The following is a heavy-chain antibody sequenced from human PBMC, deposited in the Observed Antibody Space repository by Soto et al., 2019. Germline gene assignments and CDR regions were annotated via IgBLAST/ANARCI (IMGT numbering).Heavy chain of an antibody. CDR1: GFTFSNFV. D-gene: IGHD6-13*01. J-gene: IGHJ4*02. Sequence: QVQLMESGGGVVQPGGSLRLSCAASGFTFSNFVMHWVRQAPGKGLEWVAATSYDGKNKDHADSVKGRFTISRDNSKNTLYLQMNSLRHEDTAVYFCARERAIAATGIFYYWGQGTLVTVSS. CDR2: TSYDGKNK. V-gene: IGHV3-30*04. CDR3: ARERAIAATGIFYY.